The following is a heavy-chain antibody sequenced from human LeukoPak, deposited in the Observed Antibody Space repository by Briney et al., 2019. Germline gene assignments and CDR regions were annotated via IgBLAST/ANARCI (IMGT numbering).Heavy chain of an antibody. V-gene: IGHV4-39*01. CDR1: GGSISSSSYY. CDR3: ARQKYSGYGPDAFDI. J-gene: IGHJ3*02. CDR2: IYYSGST. Sequence: SETLSLTCTVSGGSISSSSYYWGWIRQPPGMGLESIGSIYYSGSTYYNPSLKSRVTISVDTSKNPFSLKLSSVTAADTAVYYCARQKYSGYGPDAFDIWGQGTMVTVSS. D-gene: IGHD5-12*01.